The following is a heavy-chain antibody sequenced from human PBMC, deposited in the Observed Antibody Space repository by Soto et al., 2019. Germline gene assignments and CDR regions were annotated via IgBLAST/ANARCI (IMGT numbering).Heavy chain of an antibody. J-gene: IGHJ5*02. CDR2: VYNSGST. V-gene: IGHV4-59*01. D-gene: IGHD2-21*01. CDR3: ARRAVVAVTGSLDNWLDP. CDR1: GASITSYN. Sequence: SETLSLTCTVSGASITSYNWNWLRQPPGKALEWIGYVYNSGSTNYNPSLKSRVTISVDTSKNQFSLKVNSVTAADTAVYYCARRAVVAVTGSLDNWLDPWGQGILVTVSS.